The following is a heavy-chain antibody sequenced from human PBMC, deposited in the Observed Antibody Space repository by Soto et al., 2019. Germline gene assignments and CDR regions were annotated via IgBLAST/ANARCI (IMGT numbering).Heavy chain of an antibody. J-gene: IGHJ6*03. Sequence: QVQLQESGPGLVKPSGTLSLTCAVSSGSISSSNWWSWVRQPPGKGLEWIGEIYHSGSTNYNPSLKSRVTISVDKSKNQFSLKLSSVTAADTAVYYCARAPGRPAATNYYYYYMDVWGKGTTVTVSS. D-gene: IGHD2-15*01. CDR1: SGSISSSNW. CDR3: ARAPGRPAATNYYYYYMDV. CDR2: IYHSGST. V-gene: IGHV4-4*02.